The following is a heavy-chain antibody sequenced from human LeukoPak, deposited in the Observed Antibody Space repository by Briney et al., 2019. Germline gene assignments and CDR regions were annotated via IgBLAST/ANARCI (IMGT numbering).Heavy chain of an antibody. V-gene: IGHV3-21*01. D-gene: IGHD3-22*01. CDR2: ISSSSSYI. CDR3: ARLDYYDSSGYPRDY. CDR1: GFTFSSYS. Sequence: GGSLRLSCAASGFTFSSYSMNWVRQAPGKGLEWVSSISSSSSYIYYADSVKGRFTISRDNAKNSLYLQMNSLRAEDTAVYYCARLDYYDSSGYPRDYWGQGTLVTVSS. J-gene: IGHJ4*02.